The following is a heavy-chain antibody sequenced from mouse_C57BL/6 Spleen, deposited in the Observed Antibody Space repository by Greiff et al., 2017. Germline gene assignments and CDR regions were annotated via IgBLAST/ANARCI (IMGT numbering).Heavy chain of an antibody. J-gene: IGHJ3*01. CDR1: GFTFSSYA. D-gene: IGHD2-4*01. Sequence: EVQGVESGGGLVKPGGSLKLSCAASGFTFSSYAMSWVRQTPEKRLEWVATISDGGSYTYYPDNVKGRFTISRDNAKNNLYLQMSHLKSEDTAMYYWARDRGLPFAYWGQGTLVTVSA. CDR3: ARDRGLPFAY. CDR2: ISDGGSYT. V-gene: IGHV5-4*01.